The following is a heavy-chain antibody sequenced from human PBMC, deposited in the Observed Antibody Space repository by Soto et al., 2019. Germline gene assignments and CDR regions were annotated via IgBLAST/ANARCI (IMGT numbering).Heavy chain of an antibody. J-gene: IGHJ6*02. CDR3: VKPSRRDITASRGMDV. CDR1: GFTFSSSA. Sequence: GGSLRLSCSASGFTFSSSAMHWVRQAPGKGLEYVSVISYNGGNTYYADSVRGRFTISRDNSENSLFLQMSSLRAEDTAVYYCVKPSRRDITASRGMDVWGQGTTVTVSS. CDR2: ISYNGGNT. D-gene: IGHD3-3*01. V-gene: IGHV3-64D*06.